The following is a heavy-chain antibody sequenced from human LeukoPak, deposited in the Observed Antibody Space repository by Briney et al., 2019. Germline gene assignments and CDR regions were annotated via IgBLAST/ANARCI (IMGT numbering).Heavy chain of an antibody. CDR1: GGSFSGYY. Sequence: SETLSLTCAVYGGSFSGYYWSWIRQPPGKGLERIGEINHSGSTNYNPSLKSRVTISVDTSKNQFSLKLSSVTAADTAVYYCARGTVVVKAFDIWGQGTMVTVSS. D-gene: IGHD2-15*01. J-gene: IGHJ3*02. CDR3: ARGTVVVKAFDI. CDR2: INHSGST. V-gene: IGHV4-34*01.